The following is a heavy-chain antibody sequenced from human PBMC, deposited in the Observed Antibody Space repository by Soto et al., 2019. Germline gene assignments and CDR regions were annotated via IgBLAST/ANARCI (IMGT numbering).Heavy chain of an antibody. CDR2: INHSGST. J-gene: IGHJ6*02. V-gene: IGHV4-34*01. D-gene: IGHD3-9*01. CDR3: AREIRYFDWLPFGGMDV. CDR1: GGSFSGYY. Sequence: QVQLQQWGAVLLKPSETLSLTCAVYGGSFSGYYWSWIRQPPGKGQEWIGEINHSGSTNYNPSLKSRVTISVDTSKNQFSLKLSSVTAADTAVYYCAREIRYFDWLPFGGMDVWGQGTTVTVSS.